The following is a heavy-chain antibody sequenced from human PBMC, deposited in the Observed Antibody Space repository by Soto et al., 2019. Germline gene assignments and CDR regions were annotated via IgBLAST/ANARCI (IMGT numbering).Heavy chain of an antibody. V-gene: IGHV4-34*01. Sequence: LETPSPTLAVFGGAFSGYYLGWVRPPPGKGVEWIGEINHSGSTNYNPSLKSRVTISVDTSKNQFSLKLSSVTAADTAVYYCARYMTTVTEDPYYYYYYMDVWGKGTTVTVSS. J-gene: IGHJ6*03. CDR1: GGAFSGYY. CDR2: INHSGST. CDR3: ARYMTTVTEDPYYYYYYMDV. D-gene: IGHD4-4*01.